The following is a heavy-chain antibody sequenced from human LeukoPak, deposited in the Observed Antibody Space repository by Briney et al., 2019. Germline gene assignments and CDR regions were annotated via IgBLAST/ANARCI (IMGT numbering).Heavy chain of an antibody. D-gene: IGHD3-16*02. V-gene: IGHV3-23*01. CDR2: ISSGVDAT. Sequence: GGSLRLSCTAPGFTFSSHEWSWVRQAPGKGLEWVSGISSGVDATYYADSVKGRFTISRDNAKNSLYLQMNSLRAEDTAVYYCARDIAYFDYWGQGTLVTVSS. CDR1: GFTFSSHE. J-gene: IGHJ4*02. CDR3: ARDIAYFDY.